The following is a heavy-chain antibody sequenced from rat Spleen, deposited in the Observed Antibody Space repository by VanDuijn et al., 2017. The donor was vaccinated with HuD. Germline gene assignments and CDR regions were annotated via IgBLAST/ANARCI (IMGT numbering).Heavy chain of an antibody. V-gene: IGHV4-2*01. D-gene: IGHD1-11*01. CDR3: VGEDEGIDY. J-gene: IGHJ2*01. CDR2: INKDSRII. CDR1: GFNFNDYW. Sequence: EVKLVESGGGLVQPGRSLKLSCAASGFNFNDYWMGWVRQAPGKGLEWIGEINKDSRIIKYTPSLKDKFTISRDNAQNTLYLQMSKLGSEDTAVYYCVGEDEGIDYWGQGVMVTVSS.